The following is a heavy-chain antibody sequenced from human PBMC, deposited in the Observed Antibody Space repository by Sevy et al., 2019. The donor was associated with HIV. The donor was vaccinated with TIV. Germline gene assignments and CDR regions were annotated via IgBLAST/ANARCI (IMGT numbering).Heavy chain of an antibody. CDR1: GASVSSGSFF. V-gene: IGHV4-61*01. D-gene: IGHD6-6*01. CDR2: IYYSGST. Sequence: SETLSLTCSVSGASVSSGSFFWTWIRQAPGKGLEWIGYIYYSGSTNYNPSLKSRVTFSVDTSKNQFSLKLGSGTAADTAVYYCARDQAESSSTGGLDSWGPGALVTVSS. J-gene: IGHJ4*02. CDR3: ARDQAESSSTGGLDS.